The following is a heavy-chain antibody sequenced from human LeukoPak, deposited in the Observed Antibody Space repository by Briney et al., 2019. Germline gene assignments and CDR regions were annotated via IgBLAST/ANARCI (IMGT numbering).Heavy chain of an antibody. Sequence: GGSLRLSCAASGFTFSSYWMHWVRQAPGKGLVWVSRINSDGSSTSYADSVKGRFTISRDNAKNTLYLQMNSLRAEDTAVYYCAKGRVAVAGRYYYYYGMDVWGQGTTVTVSS. CDR3: AKGRVAVAGRYYYYYGMDV. J-gene: IGHJ6*02. CDR2: INSDGSST. CDR1: GFTFSSYW. V-gene: IGHV3-74*01. D-gene: IGHD6-19*01.